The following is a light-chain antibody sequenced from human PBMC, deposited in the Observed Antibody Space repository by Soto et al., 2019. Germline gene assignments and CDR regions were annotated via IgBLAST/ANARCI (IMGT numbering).Light chain of an antibody. CDR1: QSFNSIY. CDR3: PRYDSWT. J-gene: IGKJ1*01. V-gene: IGKV3-20*01. CDR2: GAS. Sequence: EIVLTQSPGTLSLSPGERATLSCRASQSFNSIYLAWYQQKPGQAPRLLIYGASSRATGIPDRFGGSGSGTDFTLTISRLEPEDFAVYYCPRYDSWTFGQGTKVKI.